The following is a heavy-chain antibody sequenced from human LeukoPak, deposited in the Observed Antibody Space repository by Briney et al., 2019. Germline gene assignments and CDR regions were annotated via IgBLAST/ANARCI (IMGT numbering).Heavy chain of an antibody. CDR3: ARDGRGDSSDNWFGP. D-gene: IGHD3-10*01. Sequence: PGGSLRLSCAASGFTFSNYWMSWVRQAPGKGLEWVAIIKQDGSEKYYVDSVKGRFTISRDNAKNSLFLHISSLGAEDTAVYYCARDGRGDSSDNWFGPWGQGTLVTVSS. J-gene: IGHJ5*02. V-gene: IGHV3-7*01. CDR2: IKQDGSEK. CDR1: GFTFSNYW.